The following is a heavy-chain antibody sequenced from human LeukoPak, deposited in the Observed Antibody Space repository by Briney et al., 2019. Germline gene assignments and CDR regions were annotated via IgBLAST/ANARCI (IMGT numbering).Heavy chain of an antibody. D-gene: IGHD6-6*01. CDR1: GFTVSSNY. CDR2: IYSDGST. V-gene: IGHV3-53*01. CDR3: ARDLVNWFDP. J-gene: IGHJ5*02. Sequence: GGSLRLSCAASGFTVSSNYMSWVRQAPGKGLEWLSVIYSDGSTYYTDSVKGRFTISRDNSKNTLYLQMNGLRGEDTAVYYCARDLVNWFDPWGQGTLVTVSS.